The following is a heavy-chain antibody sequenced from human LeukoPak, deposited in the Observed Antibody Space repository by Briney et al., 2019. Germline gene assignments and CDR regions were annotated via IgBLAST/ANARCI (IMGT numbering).Heavy chain of an antibody. D-gene: IGHD2-2*01. Sequence: GGSLRLSCAASGFTFDDYGMSWVRQAPGKGLEWVSGINWNGGSTGYADSVKGRFTISRDNAKNTLYLQMNSLRAEDTAVYYCAKVRGRLEPGGYFVYWGQGTLVTVSS. CDR2: INWNGGST. V-gene: IGHV3-20*04. CDR1: GFTFDDYG. CDR3: AKVRGRLEPGGYFVY. J-gene: IGHJ4*02.